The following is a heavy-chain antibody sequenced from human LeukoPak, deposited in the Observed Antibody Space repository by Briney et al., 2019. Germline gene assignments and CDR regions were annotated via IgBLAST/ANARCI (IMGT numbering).Heavy chain of an antibody. D-gene: IGHD6-19*01. V-gene: IGHV3-7*03. J-gene: IGHJ4*02. CDR3: ARDWQTRSGWSNY. CDR1: GFTFSSYW. CDR2: IKQDASEK. Sequence: GGSLRLSCAASGFTFSSYWMSWVRQAPGKGLEWVASIKQDASEKYYVDSVKGRFTISRDNAKNSLFLQMNSLRAEDTAVYYCARDWQTRSGWSNYWGQGTLVIVSS.